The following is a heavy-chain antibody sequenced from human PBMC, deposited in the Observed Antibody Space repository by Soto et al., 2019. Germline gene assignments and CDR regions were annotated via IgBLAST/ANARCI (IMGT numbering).Heavy chain of an antibody. CDR3: AKDLANGIFDY. J-gene: IGHJ4*02. CDR1: GFTFSSYG. Sequence: QVQLVESGGGVVQPGRSLRLSCAASGFTFSSYGMHWVRQAPGKGLEWVEVISYDGSNKYYADSVKGRFTISRDNSKNTLYLQMNSLRAEDTAVYYCAKDLANGIFDYWGQGTLVTVSS. CDR2: ISYDGSNK. V-gene: IGHV3-30*18. D-gene: IGHD3-16*01.